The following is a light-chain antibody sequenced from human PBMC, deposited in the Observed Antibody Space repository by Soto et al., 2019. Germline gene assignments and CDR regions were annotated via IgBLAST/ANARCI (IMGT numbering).Light chain of an antibody. J-gene: IGLJ3*02. CDR1: TSNIGNNF. V-gene: IGLV1-51*01. CDR2: DDN. Sequence: QSVLTQPPSXXXXXGQKVTISCSGSTSNIGNNFVSWYQQFPGTAPKLLIYDDNKRPSGIPDRFSGSKSGTSATLGITGLQTGDEADYYCGTWDSSLSAVVFGGGTQLTVL. CDR3: GTWDSSLSAVV.